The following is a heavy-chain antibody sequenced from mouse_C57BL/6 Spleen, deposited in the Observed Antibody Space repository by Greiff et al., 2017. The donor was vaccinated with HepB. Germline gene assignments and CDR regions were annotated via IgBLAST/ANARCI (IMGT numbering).Heavy chain of an antibody. J-gene: IGHJ2*01. CDR1: GYAFSSSW. D-gene: IGHD2-5*01. CDR3: ARTYYSNYVLDY. V-gene: IGHV1-82*01. Sequence: ESGPELVKPGASVKISCKASGYAFSSSWMNWVKQRPGKGLEWIGRIYPGDGDTNYNGKFKGKATLTADKSSSTAYMQLSSLTSEDSAVYFCARTYYSNYVLDYWGQGTTLTVSS. CDR2: IYPGDGDT.